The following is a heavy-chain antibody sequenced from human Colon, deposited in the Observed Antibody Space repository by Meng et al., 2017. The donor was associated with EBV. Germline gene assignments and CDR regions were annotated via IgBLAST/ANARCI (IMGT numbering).Heavy chain of an antibody. Sequence: HLELGGAGLLMPSATLSLTSAVDCASLSGSNWSWIRPPPGKGLEWSGKINHSGNTHYNPSFKSRLTISVDTSKNQVSLKLSSVTAADTAVYYCARGDGSGSGNWFDPWGQGTLVTVSS. J-gene: IGHJ5*02. V-gene: IGHV4-34*01. CDR2: INHSGNT. CDR3: ARGDGSGSGNWFDP. CDR1: CASLSGSN. D-gene: IGHD3-10*01.